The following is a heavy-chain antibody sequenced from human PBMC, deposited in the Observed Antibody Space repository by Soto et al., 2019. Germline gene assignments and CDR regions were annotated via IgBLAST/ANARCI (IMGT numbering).Heavy chain of an antibody. CDR2: IYKSTTT. D-gene: IGHD2-15*01. Sequence: QVHLLESGPGLVKPSQTLSLTCSVSGDSISTVDYFWAWIRQPPGQALEYIGYIYKSTTTYYNPSFESRVPISLDTSKSQFSLSVTSVTAADTAVYFCARGRYCLTGRCFPNWFDSWGQGTLVTVSS. CDR1: GDSISTVDYF. CDR3: ARGRYCLTGRCFPNWFDS. V-gene: IGHV4-30-4*01. J-gene: IGHJ5*01.